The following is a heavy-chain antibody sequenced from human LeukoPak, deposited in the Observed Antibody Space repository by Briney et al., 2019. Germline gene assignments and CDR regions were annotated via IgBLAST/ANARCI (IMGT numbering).Heavy chain of an antibody. CDR2: IYYSGST. Sequence: SETLSLTCTVSGGSISSYYWSWIRQPPGKGLEWIGYIYYSGSTSYNPSLKSRVTISVDTSKNQFSLKLSSVTAADTAVYYCARHLHYYDSSGYPWYFDLWGRGTLVTVSS. CDR1: GGSISSYY. V-gene: IGHV4-59*08. J-gene: IGHJ2*01. CDR3: ARHLHYYDSSGYPWYFDL. D-gene: IGHD3-22*01.